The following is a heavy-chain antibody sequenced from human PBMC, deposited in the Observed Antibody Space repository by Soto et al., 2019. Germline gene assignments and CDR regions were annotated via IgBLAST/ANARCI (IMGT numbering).Heavy chain of an antibody. CDR3: APHIPYPGKYFLD. J-gene: IGHJ1*01. D-gene: IGHD1-1*01. CDR2: IKGDASET. V-gene: IGHV3-7*03. CDR1: GFTFSTYW. Sequence: VLLVESGGGFVQPGGSLRLSCAASGFTFSTYWMSWVRQAPGTGLEWVAHIKGDASETYYVDSVKGRFTIARDNAKTSLFLEMNNLRGEDTAVYYCAPHIPYPGKYFLDWGQGTLVTVSS.